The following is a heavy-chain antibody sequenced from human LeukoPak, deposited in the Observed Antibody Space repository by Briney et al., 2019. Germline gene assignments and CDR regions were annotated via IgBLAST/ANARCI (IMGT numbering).Heavy chain of an antibody. J-gene: IGHJ4*02. V-gene: IGHV3-21*01. CDR1: GFPFSDYS. D-gene: IGHD6-19*01. CDR3: ARDQGVAGYVIGY. CDR2: ITSTSSYI. Sequence: SGGSLRLSCAASGFPFSDYSMNWVRQAPGRGLEWVSSITSTSSYIHYADSVKGRFTISRDNAKNSLYLQMNSLRAEDTAVYYCARDQGVAGYVIGYWGQGTLVTVSS.